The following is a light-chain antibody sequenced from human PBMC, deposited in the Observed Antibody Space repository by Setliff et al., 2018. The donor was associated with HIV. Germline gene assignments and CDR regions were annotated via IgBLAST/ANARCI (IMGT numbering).Light chain of an antibody. Sequence: QSALTQPASMSGSPGQSITISCTGTSSDVGGYNYVSWYQQHPGKAPKLMIYEVSNRPSGVSNRFSGSKSGNTASLTISGLQAEDEADYYCSSYTSSGTYVFGTGTKVTVL. CDR1: SSDVGGYNY. J-gene: IGLJ1*01. V-gene: IGLV2-14*01. CDR2: EVS. CDR3: SSYTSSGTYV.